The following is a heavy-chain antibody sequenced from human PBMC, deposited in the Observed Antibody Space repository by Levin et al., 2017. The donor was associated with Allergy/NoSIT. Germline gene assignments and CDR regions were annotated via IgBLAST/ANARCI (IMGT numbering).Heavy chain of an antibody. CDR2: INSDSSRT. CDR1: GFTFSNFW. Sequence: LSLTCEASGFTFSNFWMHWVRQAPGKGLVWVSRINSDSSRTNYADAVKGRFTISRDNAKNTLYLQMNSLGAEDTAVYYCAKGTSIAAAATAAPWGQGTLVTVSS. D-gene: IGHD6-13*01. CDR3: AKGTSIAAAATAAP. J-gene: IGHJ4*02. V-gene: IGHV3-74*01.